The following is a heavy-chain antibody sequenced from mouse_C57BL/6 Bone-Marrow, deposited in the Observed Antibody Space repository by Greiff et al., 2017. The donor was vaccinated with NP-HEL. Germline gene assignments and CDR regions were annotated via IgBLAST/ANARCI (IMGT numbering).Heavy chain of an antibody. D-gene: IGHD1-1*02. J-gene: IGHJ3*01. CDR1: GFTFSSYA. CDR3: ARSWWAWFAY. CDR2: ISDGGSYT. V-gene: IGHV5-4*01. Sequence: EVPGVESGGGLVKPGGSLKLSCAASGFTFSSYAMSWVRQTPEKRLEWVATISDGGSYTYYPDNVKGRFTISRDNAKNNLYLQMSHLKSEDTAMYYCARSWWAWFAYWGQGTLVTVSA.